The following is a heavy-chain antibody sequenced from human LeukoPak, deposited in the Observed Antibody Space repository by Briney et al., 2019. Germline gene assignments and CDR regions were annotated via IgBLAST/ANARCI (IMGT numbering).Heavy chain of an antibody. CDR3: ARGRTIFGVVIIGYLLDY. V-gene: IGHV4-34*01. CDR1: GGSFSGYY. J-gene: IGHJ4*02. D-gene: IGHD3-3*01. CDR2: INHSGST. Sequence: SETLSLTCAVYGGSFSGYYWSWIRQPPGKGLEWIGEINHSGSTNYNPSLKSRVAISVDTSKNQFSLKLSSVTAADTAVYYCARGRTIFGVVIIGYLLDYWGQGTLVTVSS.